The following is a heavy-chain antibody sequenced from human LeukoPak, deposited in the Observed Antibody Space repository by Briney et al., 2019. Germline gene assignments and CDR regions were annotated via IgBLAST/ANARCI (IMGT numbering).Heavy chain of an antibody. CDR2: IYFSGST. CDR1: GGSISSSSYY. V-gene: IGHV4-39*01. J-gene: IGHJ5*02. D-gene: IGHD1-1*01. Sequence: SETRSLTCTVSGGSISSSSYYWGWIRQSPGKGLEWIGSIYFSGSTYYNPSLKSRLSISVDTSKNQFSLKLSSVTAEDTAVYYCARHKGGGQEVRKGFDPWGQGTLVTVSS. CDR3: ARHKGGGQEVRKGFDP.